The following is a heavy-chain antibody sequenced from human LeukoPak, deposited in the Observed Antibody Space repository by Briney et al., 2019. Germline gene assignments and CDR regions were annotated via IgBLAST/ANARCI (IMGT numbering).Heavy chain of an antibody. J-gene: IGHJ4*02. CDR3: ARGQRRLRSFDY. V-gene: IGHV4-34*01. CDR1: GGSFSGYY. D-gene: IGHD5-12*01. Sequence: SETLSLTCAVYGGSFSGYYWSWIRQPPGKGLEWIGEINHSGSTNYNPSLKSRVTISVDTSKNQFSLKLSSVTAADTAVYYCARGQRRLRSFDYWGQGTLVTVSS. CDR2: INHSGST.